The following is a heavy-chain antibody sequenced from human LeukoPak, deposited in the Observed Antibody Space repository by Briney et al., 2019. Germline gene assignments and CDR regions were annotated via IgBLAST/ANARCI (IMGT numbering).Heavy chain of an antibody. D-gene: IGHD6-13*01. J-gene: IGHJ4*02. CDR1: GFTFSNYD. CDR2: IWYDGINN. V-gene: IGHV3-33*06. CDR3: AKDYSRNSFDY. Sequence: GGPLRLSCAASGFTFSNYDMHWVRQAPGKGLEWVAVIWYDGINNYYADSVKGRFSISRDNSKNALYLQMNSLSAEDTAVYFCAKDYSRNSFDYWGQGTLVTVSS.